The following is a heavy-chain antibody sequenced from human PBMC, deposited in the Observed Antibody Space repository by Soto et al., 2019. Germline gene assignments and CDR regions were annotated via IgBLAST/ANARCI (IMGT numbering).Heavy chain of an antibody. D-gene: IGHD2-21*01. V-gene: IGHV1-46*03. CDR2: INPSGGST. CDR3: ARLAYCGGDCYSGAFDI. CDR1: GYTFTSYG. J-gene: IGHJ3*02. Sequence: ASVKVSCKASGYTFTSYGISWVRQAPGQGLEWMGMINPSGGSTSYAQKFQGRVTMTRDTSTSTVYMELSSLRSEDTAVYYCARLAYCGGDCYSGAFDIWGQGTMVTVSS.